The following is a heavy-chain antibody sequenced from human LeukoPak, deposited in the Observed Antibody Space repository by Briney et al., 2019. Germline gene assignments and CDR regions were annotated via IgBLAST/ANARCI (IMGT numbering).Heavy chain of an antibody. J-gene: IGHJ4*02. CDR3: ARGDYDSGFDY. Sequence: PSETLSLTCTVSGGSISTYYWSWIRLPPGKGLEWIAYIYFTGRTQYNPSLKNRVTISVDTSKNQFSLRLSSVTPADTAVYYCARGDYDSGFDYWGQGTLVTVSS. D-gene: IGHD3-16*01. CDR1: GGSISTYY. V-gene: IGHV4-59*01. CDR2: IYFTGRT.